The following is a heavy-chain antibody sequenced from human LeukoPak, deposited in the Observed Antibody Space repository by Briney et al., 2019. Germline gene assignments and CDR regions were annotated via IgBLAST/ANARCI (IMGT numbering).Heavy chain of an antibody. J-gene: IGHJ4*02. CDR1: GYSFTTHW. Sequence: GESLKISCKASGYSFTTHWIGWVRQKPGKGLEWMGIIYPDDSDTGYSPSFQGQVNISADQSSNTTYLQWSSLKASDTAIYYCARPRRKVAALDYWGQGTQVTVSS. D-gene: IGHD6-6*01. V-gene: IGHV5-51*01. CDR2: IYPDDSDT. CDR3: ARPRRKVAALDY.